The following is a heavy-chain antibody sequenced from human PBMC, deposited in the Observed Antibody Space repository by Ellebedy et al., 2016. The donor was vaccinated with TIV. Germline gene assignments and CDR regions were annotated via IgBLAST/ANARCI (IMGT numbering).Heavy chain of an antibody. J-gene: IGHJ4*02. CDR2: INHSGGT. CDR1: GGSISSGGYY. CDR3: ARAAYGSGSSIFDY. V-gene: IGHV4-61*03. Sequence: MPSETLSLTCTVSGGSISSGGYYWSWIRQPPGKGLEWIGEINHSGGTNYNPSLKSRVTISVDTSKNHFSLKLSSVTAADTAVYYCARAAYGSGSSIFDYWGQGTLVTVSS. D-gene: IGHD3-10*01.